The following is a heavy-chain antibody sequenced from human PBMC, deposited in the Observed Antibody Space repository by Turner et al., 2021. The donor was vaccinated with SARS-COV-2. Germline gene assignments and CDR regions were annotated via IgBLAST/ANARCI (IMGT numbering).Heavy chain of an antibody. CDR2: ISGSGVST. Sequence: EVQLLEAVGGLVQPGGALRLSGAASGFPFSSYAMSWVGQAPGKGLEWVSAISGSGVSTYYADSVKGRFTISRDNSKSTLYLQMNSLRAEDTAVYYCAKGEGYGSGAFDIWGQGTMVTVSS. D-gene: IGHD3-10*01. CDR3: AKGEGYGSGAFDI. J-gene: IGHJ3*02. CDR1: GFPFSSYA. V-gene: IGHV3-23*01.